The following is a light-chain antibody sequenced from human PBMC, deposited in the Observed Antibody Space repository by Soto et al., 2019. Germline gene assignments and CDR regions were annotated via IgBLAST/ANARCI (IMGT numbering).Light chain of an antibody. Sequence: EIVLTQSPGTLSLSPGERATLSCRASQSVSSSYLAWYQQKPGQAPRLLIYGASSRATGIPDRFSGSGSGTDFTLTISRLGPEDSAVYYCQQYGSSPGTFGQGTKVEIK. CDR2: GAS. CDR1: QSVSSSY. J-gene: IGKJ1*01. V-gene: IGKV3-20*01. CDR3: QQYGSSPGT.